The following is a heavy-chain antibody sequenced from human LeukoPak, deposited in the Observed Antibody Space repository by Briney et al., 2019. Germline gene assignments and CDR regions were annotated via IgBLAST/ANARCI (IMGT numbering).Heavy chain of an antibody. D-gene: IGHD6-13*01. V-gene: IGHV4-38-2*02. CDR1: GYSISSGYY. J-gene: IGHJ4*02. CDR2: IYHSGST. Sequence: PSETLSLTCTVSGYSISSGYYWGWIRQPPGKGLEWIGSIYHSGSTYYNPSLKSRVTISVDTSKNQFSLKLSSVTAADTAVYYCARVAAGVFDYWGQGTLATVSS. CDR3: ARVAAGVFDY.